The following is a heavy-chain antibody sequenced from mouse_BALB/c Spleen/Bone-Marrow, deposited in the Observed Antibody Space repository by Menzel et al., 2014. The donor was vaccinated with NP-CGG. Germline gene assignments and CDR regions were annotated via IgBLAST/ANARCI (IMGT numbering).Heavy chain of an antibody. CDR3: ARYYYVSSLFDY. D-gene: IGHD1-1*01. CDR1: GFNIKDTY. CDR2: IDPANGNT. J-gene: IGHJ2*01. V-gene: IGHV14-3*02. Sequence: VQLKESGAELVKPGASVKLSCTASGFNIKDTYMHWVKQRPEQGLEWIGRIDPANGNTKYDPKFQGKATITADTSSNTAYLQLSSLTSEDTAVYYCARYYYVSSLFDYWGQGTTRTVSS.